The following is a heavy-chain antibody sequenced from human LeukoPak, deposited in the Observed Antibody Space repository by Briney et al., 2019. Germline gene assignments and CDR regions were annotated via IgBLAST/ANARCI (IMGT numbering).Heavy chain of an antibody. CDR1: GFTYSNAW. CDR3: TTDFGVPDSPVGY. J-gene: IGHJ4*02. V-gene: IGHV3-15*01. Sequence: GGSLRLSCAASGFTYSNAWMSWVRQAPGKGLEWVGRIKSKTDGGTTDYAAPVKGRFTISRDDSKNTLYLQMNSLKTEDTAVYYCTTDFGVPDSPVGYWGQGTLVTVSS. CDR2: IKSKTDGGTT. D-gene: IGHD1-14*01.